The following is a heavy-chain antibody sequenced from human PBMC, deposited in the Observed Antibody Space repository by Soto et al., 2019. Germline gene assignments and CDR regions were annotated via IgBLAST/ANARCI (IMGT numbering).Heavy chain of an antibody. Sequence: QVQLVESGGGVVQPGRSLRLSCAASGFTFSSYGMHWVRQAPGKGLEWVAVISYDGSNKYYADSVKGRFTISRDNSKTTRYLQMNSLRAEDTAVYYCAKEGGYYGSGSYSVGENYYGMDVWGQGTTVTVSS. CDR1: GFTFSSYG. CDR3: AKEGGYYGSGSYSVGENYYGMDV. CDR2: ISYDGSNK. V-gene: IGHV3-30*18. J-gene: IGHJ6*02. D-gene: IGHD3-10*01.